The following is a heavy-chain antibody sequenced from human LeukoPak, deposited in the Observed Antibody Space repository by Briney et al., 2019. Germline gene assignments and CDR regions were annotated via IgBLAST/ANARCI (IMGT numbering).Heavy chain of an antibody. D-gene: IGHD5-18*01. CDR2: ISSSGSTI. V-gene: IGHV3-48*03. Sequence: GGSLRLSCAASGFTFSSYEMNWVRQAPGKGLEWVSYISSSGSTIYYADSVKGRFTISRDNAKNSLYLQMNSLRAEDTAVYYCARTGLDTAMAFDYWGQETLVTVSS. J-gene: IGHJ4*02. CDR1: GFTFSSYE. CDR3: ARTGLDTAMAFDY.